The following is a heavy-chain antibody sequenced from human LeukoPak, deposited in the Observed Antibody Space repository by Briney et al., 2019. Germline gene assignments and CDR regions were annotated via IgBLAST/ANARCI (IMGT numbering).Heavy chain of an antibody. J-gene: IGHJ4*02. V-gene: IGHV3-21*01. CDR3: ARSGAPTPDY. CDR2: ISRSGSHI. Sequence: GGSLRLSCAASGFTFSSFTMNWVRQAPGKGLEWVSSISRSGSHIYLADSVKGRFTISRDNAKNTLNLQMNSLRAEDTALYYCARSGAPTPDYWGQGTLVIASS. CDR1: GFTFSSFT. D-gene: IGHD2-15*01.